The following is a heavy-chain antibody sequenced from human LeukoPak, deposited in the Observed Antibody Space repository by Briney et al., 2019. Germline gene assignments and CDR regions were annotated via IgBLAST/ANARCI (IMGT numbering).Heavy chain of an antibody. CDR1: GGSFSGYY. D-gene: IGHD1-26*01. V-gene: IGHV4-34*01. CDR2: INHSGST. J-gene: IGHJ4*02. Sequence: SETLSLTCAVSGGSFSGYYWSWIRQPPGKGLEWIGEINHSGSTNYNPSLKSRVTISVDTSKNQFSLKLSSVTAADTAVYYCARGLGRPFDYWGQGTLVTVSS. CDR3: ARGLGRPFDY.